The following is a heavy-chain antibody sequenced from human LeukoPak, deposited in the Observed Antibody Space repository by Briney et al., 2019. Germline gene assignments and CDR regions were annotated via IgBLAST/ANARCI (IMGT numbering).Heavy chain of an antibody. CDR1: GFTFSSYS. CDR2: ISSSSSYI. J-gene: IGHJ4*02. Sequence: GGSLRLSCAASGFTFSSYSMNWVRPAPGKGLAWVSSISSSSSYIYYADSVKGRFTISRDNSKNTLYLQMNSLRAEDTAVYYCARARGYSGYDSLDYWGQGTLVTVSS. CDR3: ARARGYSGYDSLDY. D-gene: IGHD5-12*01. V-gene: IGHV3-21*04.